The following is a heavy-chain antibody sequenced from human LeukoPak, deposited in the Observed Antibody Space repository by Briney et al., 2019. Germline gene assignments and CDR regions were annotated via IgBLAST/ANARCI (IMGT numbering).Heavy chain of an antibody. D-gene: IGHD3-16*01. CDR2: IKLDESEK. CDR1: GFSFNSDW. V-gene: IGHV3-7*01. J-gene: IGHJ4*02. Sequence: AGGSLRLSCAASGFSFNSDWMDWVRQAPGKGLEWVANIKLDESEKNYLDSVKGRFTISRDNAQNSLYLQMNGLRVEDTAVYYCTRRLDDWGQGTLVTVSS. CDR3: TRRLDD.